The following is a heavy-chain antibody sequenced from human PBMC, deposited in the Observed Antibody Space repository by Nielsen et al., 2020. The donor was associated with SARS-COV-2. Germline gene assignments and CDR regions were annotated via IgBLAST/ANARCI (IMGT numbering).Heavy chain of an antibody. CDR1: GGSITSYY. CDR2: VSYSGSA. D-gene: IGHD4-23*01. CDR3: ARFLLGNSARYVDY. V-gene: IGHV4-59*08. J-gene: IGHJ4*02. Sequence: SETLSLTCTVPGGSITSYYWSWIRQPPGQRLEWIGYVSYSGSANYNPSLKSRVTISADTSKNQFSLNLRSVTAADTALYYCARFLLGNSARYVDYWGQGTLVTVSS.